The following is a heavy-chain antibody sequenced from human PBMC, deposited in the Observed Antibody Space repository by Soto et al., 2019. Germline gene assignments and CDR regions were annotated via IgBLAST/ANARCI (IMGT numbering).Heavy chain of an antibody. Sequence: ASVKVSCKASGYTFTSYAMHWVRQAPGQRLEWMGWINAGNGNTKYSQKFQGRVTITRDTSASTAYMELSSLRSEDTAVYYCGRDQALYSSGWYNWFDPWGQGTLVTVSS. D-gene: IGHD6-19*01. J-gene: IGHJ5*02. V-gene: IGHV1-3*01. CDR2: INAGNGNT. CDR1: GYTFTSYA. CDR3: GRDQALYSSGWYNWFDP.